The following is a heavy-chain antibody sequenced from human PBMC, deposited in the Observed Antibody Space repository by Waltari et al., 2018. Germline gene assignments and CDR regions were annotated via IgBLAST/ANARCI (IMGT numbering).Heavy chain of an antibody. CDR3: VRQVGTNWLDP. CDR1: GYTFTNSW. D-gene: IGHD5-12*01. V-gene: IGHV5-51*01. Sequence: EVQLVQSGAEVKKPGESLKISCPASGYTFTNSWIGWVRQLPGKGLEWMGISYPGDSETTYSPSFEGQVTISADKSISVAYLQWSSLKASDTAMYYCVRQVGTNWLDPWGQGTQVTVSS. CDR2: SYPGDSET. J-gene: IGHJ5*02.